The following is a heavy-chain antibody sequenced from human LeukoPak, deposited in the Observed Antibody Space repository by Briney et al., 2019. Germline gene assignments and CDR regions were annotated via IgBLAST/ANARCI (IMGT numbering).Heavy chain of an antibody. CDR1: GFMFRSYW. D-gene: IGHD3-10*01. V-gene: IGHV3-7*01. J-gene: IGHJ4*02. CDR3: ARVVYYGSGSFHFDC. Sequence: GGSLRLSCAASGFMFRSYWMSWVRQAPGKGLEWVANIKQDGSEEYYVDSVKGRFTISRDNAKNSLYLQMNSLRAEDTAVYYCARVVYYGSGSFHFDCWGQGTLVTVSS. CDR2: IKQDGSEE.